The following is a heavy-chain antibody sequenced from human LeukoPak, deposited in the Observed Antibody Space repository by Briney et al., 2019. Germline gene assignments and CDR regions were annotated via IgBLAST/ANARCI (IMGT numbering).Heavy chain of an antibody. V-gene: IGHV3-15*01. J-gene: IGHJ3*02. D-gene: IGHD1-1*01. Sequence: GGSLRLSCVASGSTFSNAWMSWVRQAPGKGLEWVGRIKSKADGGTTDYAAPVKGRSTISREDSKKTRYLQMNSLKTKDTAVYYCTAFGTTGTNDAFDIWGQGTMVTVSS. CDR3: TAFGTTGTNDAFDI. CDR1: GSTFSNAW. CDR2: IKSKADGGTT.